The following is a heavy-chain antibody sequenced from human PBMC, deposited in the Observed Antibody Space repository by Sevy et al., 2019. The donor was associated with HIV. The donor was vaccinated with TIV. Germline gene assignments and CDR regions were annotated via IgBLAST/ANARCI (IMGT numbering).Heavy chain of an antibody. V-gene: IGHV3-30*02. CDR3: AKEGYYYDSRSSDWFDP. CDR1: QFNFDTYA. Sequence: GGSLRLSCVASQFNFDTYAIHWVRQGPGKGLEWVATVSSDGTTRSYVDSIKGRFSLSRDNSKNTLYLQMNNLTPEDTAVYYCAKEGYYYDSRSSDWFDPWGPGALVTVSS. J-gene: IGHJ5*02. CDR2: VSSDGTTR. D-gene: IGHD3-22*01.